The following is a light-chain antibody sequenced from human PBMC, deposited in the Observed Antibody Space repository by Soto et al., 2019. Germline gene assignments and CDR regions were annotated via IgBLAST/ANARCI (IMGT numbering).Light chain of an antibody. J-gene: IGKJ3*01. V-gene: IGKV3-15*01. CDR2: AAS. CDR1: QSVRSN. CDR3: QQYNNWPFT. Sequence: DIVMTQSPVTLSVSPGERASLSCRASQSVRSNLAWYQQKPGQAPRLLIYAASTGATGIPARFSGSGSGTEFTLTISSVQSEDFALYYCQQYNNWPFTFGPGTKVDIK.